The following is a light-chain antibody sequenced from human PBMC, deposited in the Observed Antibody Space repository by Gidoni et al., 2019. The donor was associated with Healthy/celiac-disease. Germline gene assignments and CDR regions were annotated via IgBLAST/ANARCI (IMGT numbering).Light chain of an antibody. CDR3: QQYYSYPRT. CDR2: AAS. Sequence: AIRMTQSPSSFSAFTADRVTITWRASQGISSYLAWYQQKPGKAPKLLLYAASTLQSGVPPRFSGSGSGTDFTLTSSCLQSEDVATYYCQQYYSYPRTFGQGTKVEIK. CDR1: QGISSY. J-gene: IGKJ1*01. V-gene: IGKV1-8*01.